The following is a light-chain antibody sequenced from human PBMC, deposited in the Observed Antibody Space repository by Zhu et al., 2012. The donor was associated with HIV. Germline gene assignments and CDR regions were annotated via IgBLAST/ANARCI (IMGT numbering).Light chain of an antibody. CDR1: QSVSSSY. CDR2: GAS. V-gene: IGKV3-20*01. J-gene: IGKJ1*01. CDR3: QQYATPPRT. Sequence: EIVLTQSPGTLSLSPGERATLSCRASQSVSSSYLAWYQQKPGQAPRLHVYGASSRATGIPDRFSGSGSGTDFTLTISRLEPEDFALYYCQQYATPPRTFGQGTRVEFK.